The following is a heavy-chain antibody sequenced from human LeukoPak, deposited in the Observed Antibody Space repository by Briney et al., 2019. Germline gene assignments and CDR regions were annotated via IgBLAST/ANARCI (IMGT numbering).Heavy chain of an antibody. CDR2: INHSGST. CDR3: ARSRTHDY. V-gene: IGHV4-34*01. J-gene: IGHJ4*02. Sequence: PSETLSLTCAVYGGSFSGYYWSWIRQPPGKGLEWIGEINHSGSTNYNPSLKSRVTISVDTSKNQFSLKLSSVTAADTAVYYCARSRTHDYWGQGTLVTVSS. CDR1: GGSFSGYY.